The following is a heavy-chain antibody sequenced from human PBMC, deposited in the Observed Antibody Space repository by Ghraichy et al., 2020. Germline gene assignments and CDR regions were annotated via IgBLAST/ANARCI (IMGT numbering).Heavy chain of an antibody. J-gene: IGHJ4*02. CDR2: ISAYNGNT. CDR3: AREAFVVGATHFDY. D-gene: IGHD1-26*01. CDR1: GYTFTSYG. Sequence: ASVKVSCKASGYTFTSYGISWVRQAPGQGLEWMGWISAYNGNTNYAQKLQGRVTMTTDTSTSTAYMELRSLRSDDTAVYYCAREAFVVGATHFDYWGQGTLVTVSS. V-gene: IGHV1-18*04.